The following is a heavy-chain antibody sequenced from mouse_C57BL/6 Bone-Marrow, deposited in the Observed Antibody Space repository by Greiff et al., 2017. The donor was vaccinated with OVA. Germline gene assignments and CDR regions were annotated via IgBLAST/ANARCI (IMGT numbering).Heavy chain of an antibody. CDR3: ARRWLGFAY. CDR1: GFTFSSYG. J-gene: IGHJ3*01. V-gene: IGHV5-6*02. CDR2: ISSGGSYT. Sequence: KLMESGGDLVKPGGSLKLSCAASGFTFSSYGMSWVRQTPDKRLEWVATISSGGSYTYYPDSVKGRFTISRDNAKNTLYLQMSSLKSEDTAMYYCARRWLGFAYWGQGTLVTVSA. D-gene: IGHD2-2*01.